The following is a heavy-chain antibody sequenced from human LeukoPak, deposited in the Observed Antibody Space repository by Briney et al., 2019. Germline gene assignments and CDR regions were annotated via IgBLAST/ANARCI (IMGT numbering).Heavy chain of an antibody. V-gene: IGHV1-18*01. CDR1: GYTFTSYG. J-gene: IGHJ4*02. CDR2: ISAHNGAT. Sequence: ASVNVSCKASGYTFTSYGISWVRQAPGQGLEWMGWISAHNGATNYAQNFQGRVTMTTDTSTNTAYMEVRSLRSDDTAVYYYARESSAGSYQNDYWGQGTLVTVSS. CDR3: ARESSAGSYQNDY. D-gene: IGHD3-10*01.